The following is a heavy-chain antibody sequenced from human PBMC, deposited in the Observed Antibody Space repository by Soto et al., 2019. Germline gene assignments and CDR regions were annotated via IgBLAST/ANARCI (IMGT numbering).Heavy chain of an antibody. J-gene: IGHJ3*01. V-gene: IGHV5-51*01. CDR1: GYSFTNYW. Sequence: LGESLKISCKGSGYSFTNYWIAWVCQMSGKDLEWMGIIYPGDSDTRYNPSFQGQVAISADKSISTAHLQLTSLTASDSAIYYCARRIPGAEVFDVWGQGTMVTVSS. CDR2: IYPGDSDT. CDR3: ARRIPGAEVFDV.